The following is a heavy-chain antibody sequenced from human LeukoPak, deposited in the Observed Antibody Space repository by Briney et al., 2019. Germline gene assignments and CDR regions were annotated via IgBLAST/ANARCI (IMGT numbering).Heavy chain of an antibody. V-gene: IGHV3-11*01. D-gene: IGHD3-3*01. CDR2: ISSSGSTI. Sequence: GGSLRLSCAASGFTFDDYAMHWVRRAPGKGLEWVSYISSSGSTIYYADSVKGRFTISRDNAKNSLYLQMNSLRAEDTAVYYCAREAEGITIFGVANYFDYWGQGTLVTVSS. CDR3: AREAEGITIFGVANYFDY. CDR1: GFTFDDYA. J-gene: IGHJ4*02.